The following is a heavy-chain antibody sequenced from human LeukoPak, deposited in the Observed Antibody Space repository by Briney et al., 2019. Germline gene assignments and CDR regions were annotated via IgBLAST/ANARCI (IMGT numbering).Heavy chain of an antibody. V-gene: IGHV3-30*18. CDR2: ISYDGSDK. Sequence: PGGSLRLSCAASGFTFSRYGMHWVRQAPGKGLEWVAVISYDGSDKYFADSVKGRFTISRDNSKNTLYLQMNSLRLEDTAVCYCAQDAGRGYNFDSTGYYLYWGQGTRVTVSS. D-gene: IGHD3-22*01. J-gene: IGHJ4*02. CDR1: GFTFSRYG. CDR3: AQDAGRGYNFDSTGYYLY.